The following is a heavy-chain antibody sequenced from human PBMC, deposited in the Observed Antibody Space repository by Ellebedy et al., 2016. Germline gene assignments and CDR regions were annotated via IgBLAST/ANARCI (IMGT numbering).Heavy chain of an antibody. D-gene: IGHD2-2*01. Sequence: GESLKISXAASGFTFSSYSMNWVRQAPGKGLEWVSSISSSSSYIYYADSVKGRFTISRDNAKNSLYLQMNSLRAEDTAVYYCARVRYCSSTSCYAWDYYYGMDVWGQGTTVTVSS. J-gene: IGHJ6*02. CDR2: ISSSSSYI. V-gene: IGHV3-21*01. CDR3: ARVRYCSSTSCYAWDYYYGMDV. CDR1: GFTFSSYS.